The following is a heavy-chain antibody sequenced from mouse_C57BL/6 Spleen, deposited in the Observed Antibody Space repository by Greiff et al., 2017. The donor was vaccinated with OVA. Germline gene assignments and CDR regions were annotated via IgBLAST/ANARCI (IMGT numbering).Heavy chain of an antibody. V-gene: IGHV3-6*01. CDR3: ASGGTTVVGDETYYFDD. Sequence: ESGPGLVKPSQSLSLTCSVTGYSITGGYYWNWIRQFPGNKLEWMGYISYDGSNNYNPSLKNRISITRDTSKNQFFLKLNSVTTADTATYYCASGGTTVVGDETYYFDDWGQGTTLTVSS. CDR1: GYSITGGYY. J-gene: IGHJ2*01. CDR2: ISYDGSN. D-gene: IGHD1-1*01.